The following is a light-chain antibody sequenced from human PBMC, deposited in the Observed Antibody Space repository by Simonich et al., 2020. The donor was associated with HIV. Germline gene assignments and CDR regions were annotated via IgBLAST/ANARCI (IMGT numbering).Light chain of an antibody. CDR3: QQYNTYPIT. CDR1: QSIGSW. CDR2: KAS. V-gene: IGKV1-5*03. J-gene: IGKJ3*01. Sequence: DIQMTQSPSTLSASVGDRVTITCRASQSIGSWLAWYQQKPGKAPKLLIYKASSLDSGVPSRFSGSGSGTEFTLTISSLQPDDFATYYCQQYNTYPITFGPGTKVDIK.